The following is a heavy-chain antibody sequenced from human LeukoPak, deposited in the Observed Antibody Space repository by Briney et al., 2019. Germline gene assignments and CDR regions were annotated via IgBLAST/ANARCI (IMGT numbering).Heavy chain of an antibody. V-gene: IGHV4-34*01. CDR2: INHSGST. J-gene: IGHJ4*02. D-gene: IGHD4-17*01. CDR3: NYGDYDALVY. Sequence: PSETLSLTCAVYGGSFSGYYWSWIRQPPGKGLEWIGEINHSGSTNYNPSLKSRVTISVDTSKNQFSLKLSSVTAAGTAVYYCNYGDYDALVYWGQGTLVTVSS. CDR1: GGSFSGYY.